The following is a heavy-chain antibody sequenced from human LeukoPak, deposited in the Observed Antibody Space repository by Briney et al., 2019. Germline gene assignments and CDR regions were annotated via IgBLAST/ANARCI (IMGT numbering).Heavy chain of an antibody. Sequence: PGGSLRLSCAASGFTFSSYGMNWVRQAPGKGLEWVAVISYDGSNTYYADSVKGRFTISRDNSKNMLYLQMNSMRAEDTAVYYCAKPYYYGSRSYIDYWGQGTLVTVSS. CDR2: ISYDGSNT. J-gene: IGHJ4*02. V-gene: IGHV3-30*18. CDR3: AKPYYYGSRSYIDY. D-gene: IGHD3-10*01. CDR1: GFTFSSYG.